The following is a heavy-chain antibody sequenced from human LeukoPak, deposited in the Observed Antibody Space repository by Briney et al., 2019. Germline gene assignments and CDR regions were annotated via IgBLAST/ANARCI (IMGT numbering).Heavy chain of an antibody. CDR3: ARSPSYYDILTGYYRGDFDY. Sequence: GSSVKVSCKASGGTFSSYAISWVRQAPGQGLEWMGRINPNSGGTNYAQKFQGRVTMTRDTSISTAYMELSRLRSDDTAVYYCARSPSYYDILTGYYRGDFDYWGQGTLVTVSS. V-gene: IGHV1-2*06. CDR2: INPNSGGT. D-gene: IGHD3-9*01. J-gene: IGHJ4*02. CDR1: GGTFSSYA.